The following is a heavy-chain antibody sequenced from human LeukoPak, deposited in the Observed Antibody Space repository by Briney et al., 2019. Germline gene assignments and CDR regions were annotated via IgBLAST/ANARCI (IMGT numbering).Heavy chain of an antibody. CDR1: GFTFSTFG. CDR2: IQSDGSRQ. D-gene: IGHD5-18*01. Sequence: GGSLRFSCATAGFTFSTFGIHWVRQTPGKGLEWAAAIQSDGSRQYYRDSVRGRFTISRDSSKNTVYLQMNSLRDEDTAVYYCARDVDTTSHSSQLDPWGQGTLVIVSS. J-gene: IGHJ5*02. CDR3: ARDVDTTSHSSQLDP. V-gene: IGHV3-33*01.